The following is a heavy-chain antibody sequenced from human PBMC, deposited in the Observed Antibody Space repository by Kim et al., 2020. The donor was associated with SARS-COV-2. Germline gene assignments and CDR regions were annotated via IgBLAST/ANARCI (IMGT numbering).Heavy chain of an antibody. Sequence: GGSLRLSCAASGFTFSDYYMSWIRQAPGKGLEWVSYISSSSSYTNYADSVKGRFTISRDNAKNSLYLQMNSLRAEDTAVYYCARDFHDTYYYGSGSYYDYWGQGTLVTVSS. CDR3: ARDFHDTYYYGSGSYYDY. D-gene: IGHD3-10*01. V-gene: IGHV3-11*05. CDR1: GFTFSDYY. CDR2: ISSSSSYT. J-gene: IGHJ4*02.